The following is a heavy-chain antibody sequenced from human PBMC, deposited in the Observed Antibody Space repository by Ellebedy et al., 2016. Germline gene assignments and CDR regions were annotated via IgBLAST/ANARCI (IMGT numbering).Heavy chain of an antibody. CDR2: IKSKTDGGAA. D-gene: IGHD5-18*01. J-gene: IGHJ4*02. CDR3: TTVYRYNYDSV. CDR1: GFTSSNAW. Sequence: GGSLRLSCAASGFTSSNAWMNWARQAPGKGLEWVGRIKSKTDGGAADYAAPVKGRFTISRDDSKNTLYLQMNSLKTEDTAVYFCTTVYRYNYDSVWGQGTLVTVSS. V-gene: IGHV3-15*01.